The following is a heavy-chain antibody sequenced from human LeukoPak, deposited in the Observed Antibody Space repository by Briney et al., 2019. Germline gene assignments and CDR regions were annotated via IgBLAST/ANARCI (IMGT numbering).Heavy chain of an antibody. CDR2: INHSGST. J-gene: IGHJ4*02. CDR3: ARYAVYGSGSYYVY. CDR1: GGSFSGYY. D-gene: IGHD3-10*01. Sequence: KPSETLSLTCAVYGGSFSGYYWSWIRQPPGKGLEWIGEINHSGSTNYNPSLKSRVTISVDTSRNQFSLKLSSVTAADTAVYYCARYAVYGSGSYYVYWGQGTLVTVSS. V-gene: IGHV4-34*01.